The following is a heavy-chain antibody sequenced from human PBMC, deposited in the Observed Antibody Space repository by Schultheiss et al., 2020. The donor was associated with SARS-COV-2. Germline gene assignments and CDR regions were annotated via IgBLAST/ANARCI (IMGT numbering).Heavy chain of an antibody. J-gene: IGHJ4*02. CDR1: GFTVSSNY. CDR3: ARDPIRGSPDYFDY. Sequence: GGSLRLSCAASGFTVSSNYMSWVRQAPGKGLEWVSIIYSDGSTYYADSVKGRFTISRDISTNTLYLQMNSLRPEDTAVYYCARDPIRGSPDYFDYWGQGTLVTVSS. D-gene: IGHD1-26*01. V-gene: IGHV3-66*02. CDR2: IYSDGST.